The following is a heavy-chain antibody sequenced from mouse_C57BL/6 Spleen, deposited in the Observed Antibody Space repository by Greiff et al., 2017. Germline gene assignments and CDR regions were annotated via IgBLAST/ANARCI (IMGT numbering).Heavy chain of an antibody. V-gene: IGHV1-61*01. D-gene: IGHD3-2*01. CDR3: ARDSWVDFDY. J-gene: IGHJ2*01. CDR2: IYPSDSET. CDR1: GYTFTSYW. Sequence: VKLQQPGAELVRPGSSVKLSCKASGYTFTSYWMDWVKQRPGQGLEWIGNIYPSDSETHYNQKFKDKATLTVDKSSSTAYMQLSSLTSEDSAVYYCARDSWVDFDYWGQGTTLTVSS.